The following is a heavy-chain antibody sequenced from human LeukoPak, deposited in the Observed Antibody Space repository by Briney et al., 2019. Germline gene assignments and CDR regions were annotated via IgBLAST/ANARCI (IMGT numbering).Heavy chain of an antibody. V-gene: IGHV3-30*02. J-gene: IGHJ4*02. CDR3: VKDTPLGG. D-gene: IGHD2-15*01. CDR2: IRDDGKIK. CDR1: GFTSTSNA. Sequence: GGSLRLSCAASGFTSTSNAMHWFRQAPAKGLEWVAFIRDDGKIKFYADSVKDRFTISRDNSKNTVYLQMNSLRAEDTAVFYCVKDTPLGGWGQGTLVTVSS.